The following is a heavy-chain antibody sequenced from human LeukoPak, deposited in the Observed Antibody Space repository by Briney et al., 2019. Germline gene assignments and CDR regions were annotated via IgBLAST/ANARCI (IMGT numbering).Heavy chain of an antibody. D-gene: IGHD6-19*01. CDR1: GYSFTSYW. J-gene: IGHJ3*02. CDR3: ARHVRGWYDNDAFDI. Sequence: GESLKISCKGSGYSFTSYWIGWVRQMPGKGLEWMWIIYPGDSDTRYSPSFQGQVTISADKSISTAYLQWSSLKASDTAMYYCARHVRGWYDNDAFDIWGQGTMVTVSS. V-gene: IGHV5-51*01. CDR2: IYPGDSDT.